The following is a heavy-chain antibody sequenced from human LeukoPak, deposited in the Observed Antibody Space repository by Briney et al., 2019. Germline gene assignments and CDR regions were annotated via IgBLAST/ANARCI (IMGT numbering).Heavy chain of an antibody. CDR2: ISAYNGNT. CDR1: GYTFTSYG. Sequence: ASVKVSCKASGYTFTSYGISWVRQAPGQGLEWMGWISAYNGNTNYAQKLQGRVTMTTDTSTSTAYMELRSLRSDDTAVYYCARDSRGYSYGYGVDYWGQGTLVIVSS. CDR3: ARDSRGYSYGYGVDY. J-gene: IGHJ4*02. D-gene: IGHD5-18*01. V-gene: IGHV1-18*01.